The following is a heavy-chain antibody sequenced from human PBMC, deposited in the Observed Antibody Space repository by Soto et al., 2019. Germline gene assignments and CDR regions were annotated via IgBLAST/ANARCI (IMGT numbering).Heavy chain of an antibody. CDR3: ARGVYDYGSGSYFRWFYP. J-gene: IGHJ5*02. CDR1: GGSISSYY. D-gene: IGHD3-10*01. CDR2: IYYSGST. Sequence: SETLSLTCTVSGGSISSYYWSWIRQPPGKGLEWIGYIYYSGSTNYNPSLKSRVTISVDTSKNQFSLKLSSVTAADTAVYYCARGVYDYGSGSYFRWFYPWGQATPVTVYS. V-gene: IGHV4-59*01.